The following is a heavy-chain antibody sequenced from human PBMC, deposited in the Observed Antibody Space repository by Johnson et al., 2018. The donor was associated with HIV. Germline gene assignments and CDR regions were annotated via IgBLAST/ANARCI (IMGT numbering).Heavy chain of an antibody. Sequence: QVQLVESGGGLIQPGGSLRLSCAAPGFTFSSYAMSWVRQAPGKGLECVAVISYDGSNKYYADSVKGRFTLSRDNSKNTLYLQMTSLRGEDTAVYYCARGPPPFARPRVAVLPAGAFDIWGPGTMVTVSS. CDR1: GFTFSSYA. D-gene: IGHD2-2*01. CDR3: ARGPPPFARPRVAVLPAGAFDI. V-gene: IGHV3-30-3*01. CDR2: ISYDGSNK. J-gene: IGHJ3*02.